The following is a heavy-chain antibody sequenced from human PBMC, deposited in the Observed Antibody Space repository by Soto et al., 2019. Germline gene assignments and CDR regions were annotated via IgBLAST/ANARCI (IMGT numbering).Heavy chain of an antibody. CDR3: FGGNGGPQ. CDR2: IKPDGSAT. V-gene: IGHV3-7*03. J-gene: IGHJ4*02. D-gene: IGHD3-16*01. Sequence: VGSLRLSCATSDFTFRNYWMNWVRQAPGKGLEWVANIKPDGSATNYVDSVKSRFTISRDNVRNSVSLQMNSLRVEDTAVYFCFGGNGGPQWGQGTLVTVSS. CDR1: DFTFRNYW.